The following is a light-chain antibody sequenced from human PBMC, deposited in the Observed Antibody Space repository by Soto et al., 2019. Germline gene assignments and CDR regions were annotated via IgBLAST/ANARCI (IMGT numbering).Light chain of an antibody. V-gene: IGLV2-8*01. CDR1: SSDVSVYNY. CDR2: EVS. J-gene: IGLJ2*01. Sequence: QSALTQPPSASGSPGQSVTISCTGTSSDVSVYNYVSWYQQHPGKAPKLMIYEVSKRPSGVPDRFSGSKSGNTASLTVSGLQAEDEADYYCSSFAGNNNLVFGGGTKVTVL. CDR3: SSFAGNNNLV.